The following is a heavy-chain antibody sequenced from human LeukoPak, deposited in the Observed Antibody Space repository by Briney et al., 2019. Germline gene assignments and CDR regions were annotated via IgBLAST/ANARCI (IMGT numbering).Heavy chain of an antibody. V-gene: IGHV4-59*01. J-gene: IGHJ4*02. D-gene: IGHD4-17*01. CDR3: ASMTTVTRTDY. Sequence: PSETLSLTCTVSGGSISSYYWSWIRQPPGKGLEWIGYIYYSGSTNYNPSLKSRVTISVDTSKNQFSLKLSSVTAADTAVYFCASMTTVTRTDYRGQGTLVTVSS. CDR1: GGSISSYY. CDR2: IYYSGST.